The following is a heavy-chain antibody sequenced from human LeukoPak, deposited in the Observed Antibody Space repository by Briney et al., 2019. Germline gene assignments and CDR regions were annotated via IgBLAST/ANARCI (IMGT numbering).Heavy chain of an antibody. D-gene: IGHD3-10*01. CDR3: ARVPGKYYYGSGSKYYYYYGMDV. Sequence: ASVKVSCKASGYTFTGYYMHWVRHAPGQGLEWMGWINPNSGGTNYAQKFQGRVTMTRDTSISTAYMELSRLRSDDTAVYYCARVPGKYYYGSGSKYYYYYGMDVWGQGTTVTVSS. CDR1: GYTFTGYY. J-gene: IGHJ6*02. CDR2: INPNSGGT. V-gene: IGHV1-2*02.